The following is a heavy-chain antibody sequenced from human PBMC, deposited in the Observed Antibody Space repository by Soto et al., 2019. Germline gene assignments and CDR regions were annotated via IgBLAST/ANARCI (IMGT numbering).Heavy chain of an antibody. CDR3: AKPPDYNWNDY. CDR1: GFTFSSYR. D-gene: IGHD1-20*01. V-gene: IGHV3-48*01. Sequence: GGSLRLSCAASGFTFSSYRMNWVRQAPGKGLEWVSYISSSSTIYYADSVKGRFTISRDNSKDTLYLQMNNLRAEDTAVYYCAKPPDYNWNDYWGQGTLVTVS. J-gene: IGHJ4*02. CDR2: ISSSSTI.